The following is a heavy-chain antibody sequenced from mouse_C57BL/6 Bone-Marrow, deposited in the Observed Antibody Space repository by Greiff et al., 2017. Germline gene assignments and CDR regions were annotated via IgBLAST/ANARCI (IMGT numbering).Heavy chain of an antibody. Sequence: QVQLQQPGAELVMPGASVKLSCKASGYTFTSYWMRWVKQRPGQGLAWIGEIDPSDSYTNYNQKFKGKSTLTVDKSSITAYMQLSSLTSEDAAVYYCARGGITMGYWGQGTTLTVSS. V-gene: IGHV1-69*01. J-gene: IGHJ2*01. CDR1: GYTFTSYW. CDR2: IDPSDSYT. CDR3: ARGGITMGY. D-gene: IGHD1-1*02.